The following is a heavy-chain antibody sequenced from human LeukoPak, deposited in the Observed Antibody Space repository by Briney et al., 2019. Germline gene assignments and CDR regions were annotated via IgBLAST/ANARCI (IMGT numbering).Heavy chain of an antibody. V-gene: IGHV4-59*12. CDR3: ARDSRTGGAVDY. CDR2: IYYSGST. D-gene: IGHD2-2*01. J-gene: IGHJ4*02. Sequence: PSETLSLTCTVSGGSMRSYYWSWIRQPPGKGLEWIGYIYYSGSTIYNPSLKSRVTISLDTSKNQFSLKMNSVTAADTAVYYCARDSRTGGAVDYWGQGTLVTVSS. CDR1: GGSMRSYY.